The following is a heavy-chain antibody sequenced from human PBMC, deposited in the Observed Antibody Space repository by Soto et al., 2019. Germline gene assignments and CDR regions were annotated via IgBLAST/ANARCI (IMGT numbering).Heavy chain of an antibody. Sequence: GGSLRLSCAASGFTFSRNWMSWVRQAPGKGLEWVANIKEDGSAKYYADAVKGRFTLSRDNVENSLYLQMNSLRAEDTAVYYCAREMAALNYFDYWGQGTLVTVSS. J-gene: IGHJ4*02. D-gene: IGHD2-15*01. CDR3: AREMAALNYFDY. V-gene: IGHV3-7*01. CDR2: IKEDGSAK. CDR1: GFTFSRNW.